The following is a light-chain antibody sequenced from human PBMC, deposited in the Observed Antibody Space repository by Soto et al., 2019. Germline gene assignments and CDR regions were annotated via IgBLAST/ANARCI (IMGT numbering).Light chain of an antibody. Sequence: GASQSSSSWLAWYQQKPGKAPKLLIYAASNLQSGVPSRFSASGSGTEFTLTLNSLQPEDFATYYCQQDYSSPCTFGQGTKVDIK. V-gene: IGKV1-5*01. J-gene: IGKJ1*01. CDR3: QQDYSSPCT. CDR2: AAS. CDR1: QSSSSW.